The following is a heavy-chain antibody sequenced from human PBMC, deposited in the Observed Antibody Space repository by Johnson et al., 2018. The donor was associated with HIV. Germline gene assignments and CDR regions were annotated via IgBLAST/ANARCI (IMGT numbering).Heavy chain of an antibody. CDR1: GFTFSSYA. Sequence: QVQLVESGGGVVQPGRSLRLSCAASGFTFSSYAMHWVRQAPGKGLEWVAVISYDGSEKYYVDSVKGRFTISRDNAKNSLYLQMNSLRAEDTAVYYCASSQGSGEGAFDIWGQGTVVTVSS. D-gene: IGHD2-21*01. V-gene: IGHV3-30*04. J-gene: IGHJ3*02. CDR2: ISYDGSEK. CDR3: ASSQGSGEGAFDI.